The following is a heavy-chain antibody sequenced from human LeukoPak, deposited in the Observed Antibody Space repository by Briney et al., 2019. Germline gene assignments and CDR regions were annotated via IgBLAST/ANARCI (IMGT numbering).Heavy chain of an antibody. CDR2: IVGSVGST. CDR1: GFTFSSYA. V-gene: IGHV3-23*01. Sequence: PGGSLTLSCAAAGFTFSSYAMSWVRQAAGEWLEWVSSIVGSVGSTYYTSSVKGHLTIARDHFKNTIDMQMNSLRAEDTAVRYWATVGTSREQQLVLVIRGAYYFDGWGQGTLVTVSS. CDR3: ATVGTSREQQLVLVIRGAYYFDG. J-gene: IGHJ4*02. D-gene: IGHD6-13*01.